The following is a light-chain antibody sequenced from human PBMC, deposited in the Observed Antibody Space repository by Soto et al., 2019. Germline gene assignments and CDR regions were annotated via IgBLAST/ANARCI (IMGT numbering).Light chain of an antibody. CDR1: RSISNW. J-gene: IGKJ5*01. V-gene: IGKV1-5*01. CDR3: LQHNTYPIT. CDR2: DAS. Sequence: DIQMTQSPSTLSASVGDRVTITCRASRSISNWLAWYQQRPGIAPKLLIFDASILQSGVPSRFSGSGSGTEFTLTISSLQPEDFATYYCLQHNTYPITFGQGTRLEIK.